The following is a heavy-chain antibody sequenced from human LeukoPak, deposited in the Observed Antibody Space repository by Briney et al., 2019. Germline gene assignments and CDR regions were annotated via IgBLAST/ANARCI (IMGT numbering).Heavy chain of an antibody. Sequence: GGSLRLSCAASGFTFSSYAMHWVRQAPGKGLEWVAVISYDGSNKYYADSVKGRFTISRDNAKNSLYLQMNSLRAEDTAVYYCASGRQLGYWGQGTLVTVSS. CDR1: GFTFSSYA. CDR2: ISYDGSNK. J-gene: IGHJ4*02. V-gene: IGHV3-30-3*01. D-gene: IGHD6-13*01. CDR3: ASGRQLGY.